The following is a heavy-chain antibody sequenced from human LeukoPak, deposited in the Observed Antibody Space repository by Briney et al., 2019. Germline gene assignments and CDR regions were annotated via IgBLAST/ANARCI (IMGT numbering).Heavy chain of an antibody. CDR3: ARDRGRSAHFDY. V-gene: IGHV1-46*01. CDR1: GYTFTSYD. CDR2: INPSGGST. D-gene: IGHD3-16*01. J-gene: IGHJ4*02. Sequence: ASVKVSCKASGYTFTSYDINWVRQAPGQGLEWMGIINPSGGSTSYAQKFQGRVTMTRDMSTSTVYMELSSLRSEDTAVYYCARDRGRSAHFDYWGQGTLVTVSS.